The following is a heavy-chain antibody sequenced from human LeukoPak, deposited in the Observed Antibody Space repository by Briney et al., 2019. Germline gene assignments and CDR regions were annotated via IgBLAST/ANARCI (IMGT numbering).Heavy chain of an antibody. CDR3: ANDRNWGSYYYYGMDV. D-gene: IGHD7-27*01. CDR1: GFTFSSYG. CDR2: ISYDGNNK. V-gene: IGHV3-30*18. J-gene: IGHJ6*02. Sequence: PGRSLRLSCAASGFTFSSYGMRWVRQAPGKGLEWVTVISYDGNNKYYADSVKGRFTISRDNSKNTLYLQMNSLRAEDTAVYYCANDRNWGSYYYYGMDVWGQGTLVTVSS.